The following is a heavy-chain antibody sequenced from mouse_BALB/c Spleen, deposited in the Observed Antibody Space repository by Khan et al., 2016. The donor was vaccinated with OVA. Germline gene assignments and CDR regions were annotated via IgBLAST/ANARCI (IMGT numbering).Heavy chain of an antibody. J-gene: IGHJ2*01. CDR1: GYSITSDYA. CDR3: ARAIMAN. Sequence: EVKLDESGPGLVKPSQSLFLTCTVTGYSITSDYAWNWIRQFPGNKLEWMGYISYSGSTSYNPSLKSRISITRDTSKNQFFLQLNSVTTEDTATYYCARAIMANWGQGTTLTVSS. CDR2: ISYSGST. V-gene: IGHV3-2*02.